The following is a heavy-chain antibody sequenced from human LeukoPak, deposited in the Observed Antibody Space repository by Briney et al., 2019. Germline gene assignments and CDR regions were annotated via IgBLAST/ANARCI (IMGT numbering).Heavy chain of an antibody. CDR3: ARPRGAAAGTFGFDP. CDR1: GFTFTSYV. D-gene: IGHD6-13*01. Sequence: GGSLRLSCAASGFTFTSYVMHWVRQAPGKGLQWVALISYDGSNKYFADSVKGRFAISRDNSKNTLYLQMNSLRAEDTAVYYCARPRGAAAGTFGFDPWGQGTLVTVSS. CDR2: ISYDGSNK. V-gene: IGHV3-30*03. J-gene: IGHJ5*02.